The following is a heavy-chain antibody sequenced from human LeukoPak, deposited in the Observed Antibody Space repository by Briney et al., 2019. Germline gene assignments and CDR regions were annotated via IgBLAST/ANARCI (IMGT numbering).Heavy chain of an antibody. Sequence: GGSLRLSCAASGFTFSSYAMSWVRQAPGKGLEWVSAISGSGGSTYYADSVKGRFTISRDNSKNTRYLQMNSLRAEDTAVYYCAKDLSPYYYDSSGPIDPWGQGTLVTVSS. CDR2: ISGSGGST. D-gene: IGHD3-22*01. V-gene: IGHV3-23*01. CDR1: GFTFSSYA. J-gene: IGHJ5*02. CDR3: AKDLSPYYYDSSGPIDP.